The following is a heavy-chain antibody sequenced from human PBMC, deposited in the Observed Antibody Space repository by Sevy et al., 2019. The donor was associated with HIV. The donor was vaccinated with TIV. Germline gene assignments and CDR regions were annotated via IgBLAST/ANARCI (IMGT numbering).Heavy chain of an antibody. Sequence: GGSLRLSCAASGFTFSSYSMNWVRQAPGKGLEWVSYISSISSTIYYADSVKGRFTISRDNAKNSLYLQMNSLRDEDTAVYYCAGPYCSGGSCYHDAFDIWGQGTMVTVSS. CDR1: GFTFSSYS. V-gene: IGHV3-48*02. CDR3: AGPYCSGGSCYHDAFDI. D-gene: IGHD2-15*01. J-gene: IGHJ3*02. CDR2: ISSISSTI.